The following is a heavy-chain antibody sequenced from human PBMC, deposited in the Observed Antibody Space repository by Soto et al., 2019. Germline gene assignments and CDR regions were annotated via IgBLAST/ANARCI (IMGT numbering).Heavy chain of an antibody. V-gene: IGHV3-48*01. Sequence: EVQVVESGGGLVQPGGSLRLSCAASGFTFSTYSMNWVRQAPGKGLEWVSYISSTGNTIYYPDSVKGRFTISRDTAKKSLYLQMNSLRAEDTAVYYCARSGYFDYGGQGTLVTVSS. CDR2: ISSTGNTI. CDR3: ARSGYFDY. CDR1: GFTFSTYS. D-gene: IGHD2-8*02. J-gene: IGHJ4*02.